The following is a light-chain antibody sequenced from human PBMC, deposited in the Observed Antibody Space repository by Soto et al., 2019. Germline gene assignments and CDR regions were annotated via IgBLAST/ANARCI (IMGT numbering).Light chain of an antibody. CDR1: SSNIGTNT. Sequence: QSVLTQPPSASGTPGQRVTISCSGSSSNIGTNTVNWYQQLPGSAPQLLLYNTNQRPSGVPGRFSGSKSGTSASLAISVLQSEDEADYYCAAWDGSLNVVLFGGGTKLTVL. CDR3: AAWDGSLNVVL. V-gene: IGLV1-44*01. CDR2: NTN. J-gene: IGLJ2*01.